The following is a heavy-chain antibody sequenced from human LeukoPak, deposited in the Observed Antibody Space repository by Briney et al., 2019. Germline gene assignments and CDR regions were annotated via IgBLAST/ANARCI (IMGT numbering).Heavy chain of an antibody. CDR1: GFTVSNNY. CDR2: IYNDGRT. D-gene: IGHD2-15*01. Sequence: QPGGSLRLSCAASGFTVSNNYMSWVRQAPGKGLEWVSVIYNDGRTHYPDSVKGRFTISRDNSKNTLYLQMNSLRADDTAVYYCARELWVHCSHDSCPFQHWGQGTLVTVSS. V-gene: IGHV3-66*01. J-gene: IGHJ1*01. CDR3: ARELWVHCSHDSCPFQH.